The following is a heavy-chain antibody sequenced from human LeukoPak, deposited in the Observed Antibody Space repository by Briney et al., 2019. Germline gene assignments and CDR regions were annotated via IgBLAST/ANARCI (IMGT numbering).Heavy chain of an antibody. Sequence: GGSLRLSCVASGISFSSYWMAWVRQAPGKGLEWVANIKYDGTHKFYADSVEGRFTISRDNAKNSLFLEMDSLTADDTAVYFCASSHDSSGNDWGQGTLVTVSS. CDR3: ASSHDSSGND. J-gene: IGHJ4*02. V-gene: IGHV3-7*01. CDR2: IKYDGTHK. D-gene: IGHD3-22*01. CDR1: GISFSSYW.